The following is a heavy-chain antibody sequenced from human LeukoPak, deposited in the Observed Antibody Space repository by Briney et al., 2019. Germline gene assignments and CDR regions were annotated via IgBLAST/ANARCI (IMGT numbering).Heavy chain of an antibody. D-gene: IGHD2-21*02. CDR1: GGSISSYY. Sequence: SETLSLTCTVSGGSISSYYWSWIRQPPGKGLEWIGYIYYSGSTNYNPSLKSRVTISVDTSKNQFSLKLSSVTAADTAVYYCARGGTAASRAFDIWGQGTMVTVSS. J-gene: IGHJ3*02. CDR2: IYYSGST. V-gene: IGHV4-59*01. CDR3: ARGGTAASRAFDI.